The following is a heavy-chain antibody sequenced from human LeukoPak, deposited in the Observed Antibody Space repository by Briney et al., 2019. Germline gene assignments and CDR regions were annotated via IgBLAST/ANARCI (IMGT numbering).Heavy chain of an antibody. CDR1: GYAFTSYY. Sequence: ASVKVSCKASGYAFTSYYIHWVRQAPGQGLEWMGIISPSGGNTDYAQKFQGRVTMTRDTSTSTVYMELSSLRSEDTAVYYCATGIVGATANDAFDIWGQGTMVTVSS. V-gene: IGHV1-46*01. CDR2: ISPSGGNT. D-gene: IGHD1-26*01. J-gene: IGHJ3*02. CDR3: ATGIVGATANDAFDI.